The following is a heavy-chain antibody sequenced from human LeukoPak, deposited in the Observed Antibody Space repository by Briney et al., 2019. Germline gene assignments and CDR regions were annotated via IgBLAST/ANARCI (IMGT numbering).Heavy chain of an antibody. CDR3: AKDEGYCSSTSCYSNFDY. Sequence: PGGSLRLSCAASGFTFSSYAMSWVRQAPGKGLEWVSAISGSGGSTYYADSVKGRFTISRDNSKNTLYLQMNSLRAEDTAVYYCAKDEGYCSSTSCYSNFDYWGQGNLVTVSS. V-gene: IGHV3-23*01. J-gene: IGHJ4*02. CDR1: GFTFSSYA. CDR2: ISGSGGST. D-gene: IGHD2-2*02.